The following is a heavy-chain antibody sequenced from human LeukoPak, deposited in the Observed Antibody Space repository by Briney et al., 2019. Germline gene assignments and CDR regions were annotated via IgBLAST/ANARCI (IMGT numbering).Heavy chain of an antibody. V-gene: IGHV4-34*01. Sequence: SETLSLTCAVYGGSFSGYYWSWIRQPPGKGLEWIGEINHSGSTNYNPSLKSRVTISVDTSKNQFSLKLSSVTAADTAVYYCARGRSSSWYVRYYYYGMDVWGQGTTVTVSS. D-gene: IGHD6-13*01. CDR1: GGSFSGYY. J-gene: IGHJ6*02. CDR3: ARGRSSSWYVRYYYYGMDV. CDR2: INHSGST.